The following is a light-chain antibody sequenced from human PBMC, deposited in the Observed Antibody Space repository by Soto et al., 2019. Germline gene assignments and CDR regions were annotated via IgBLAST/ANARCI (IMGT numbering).Light chain of an antibody. CDR3: QQAHSFPVT. CDR1: QDITRW. J-gene: IGKJ5*01. Sequence: DLQMTQSPSSVSAVVVDRVTITCRASQDITRWLAWYQQQPGRAPKLLIYAASTLQGGVPSRSSGSGSGTDFTLTISSLQPEDFATYYCQQAHSFPVTFGQGTRLEI. V-gene: IGKV1-12*01. CDR2: AAS.